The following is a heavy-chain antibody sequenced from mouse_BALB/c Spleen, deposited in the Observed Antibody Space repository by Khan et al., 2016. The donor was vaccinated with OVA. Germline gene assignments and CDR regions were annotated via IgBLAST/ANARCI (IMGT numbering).Heavy chain of an antibody. V-gene: IGHV2-6-1*01. CDR1: GFSLTNSG. CDR2: IWSDGST. CDR3: ARQPYYHYYIMDY. D-gene: IGHD2-10*01. Sequence: QVQLKQSGPGLVAPSQSLSITCTISGFSLTNSGVHWVRQPPGKGLEWLVVIWSDGSTTYNSTLKSRLSISKDNSKSQVFLKMNSLQTDDTAMYFCARQPYYHYYIMDYWGQGTSVTVSS. J-gene: IGHJ4*01.